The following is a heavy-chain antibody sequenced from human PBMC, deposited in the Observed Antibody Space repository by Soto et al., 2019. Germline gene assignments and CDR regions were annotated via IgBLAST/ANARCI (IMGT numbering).Heavy chain of an antibody. CDR3: ARXXXXXPFDY. CDR2: IYHSGST. J-gene: IGHJ4*02. V-gene: IGHV4-4*02. CDR1: GGSIXSXXX. Sequence: QVQLQESGPGLVKPSGTLSLTCAVSGGSIXSXXXXXWVRQPPGKGLEWIGEIYHSGSTNYNPSLKXXXXXXXXXXXXXXXXXXXXXXXXXXXXXXXARXXXXXPFDYWGQGTLVTVSS.